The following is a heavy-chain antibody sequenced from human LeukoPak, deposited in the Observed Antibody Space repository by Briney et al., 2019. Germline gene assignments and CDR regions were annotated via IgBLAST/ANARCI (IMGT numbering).Heavy chain of an antibody. V-gene: IGHV4-38-2*02. Sequence: PSETLSLTCTVSGGSISSSYYWGWVRQPPGKGLEWIGSIYHSGSTYYNPSLKSRVTMSVDTSKNQFSLKLSSVTAADTAVYYCARGWSGYRHDAFDIWGQGTMVTVSS. J-gene: IGHJ3*02. CDR2: IYHSGST. D-gene: IGHD3-3*01. CDR1: GGSISSSYY. CDR3: ARGWSGYRHDAFDI.